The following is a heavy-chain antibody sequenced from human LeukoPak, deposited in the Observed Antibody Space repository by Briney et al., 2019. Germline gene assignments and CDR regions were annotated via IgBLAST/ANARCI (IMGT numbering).Heavy chain of an antibody. Sequence: ASVKVSCKAFGYTFTSYGISWVRQAPGQGLEWMGWISAYNGNTNYAQKLQGRVTMTTDTSTSTAYMELRSLRSDDTAVYYCARDGDYYDSSGYSYYFDYWGQGTLVTVSS. V-gene: IGHV1-18*01. CDR1: GYTFTSYG. D-gene: IGHD3-22*01. CDR3: ARDGDYYDSSGYSYYFDY. J-gene: IGHJ4*02. CDR2: ISAYNGNT.